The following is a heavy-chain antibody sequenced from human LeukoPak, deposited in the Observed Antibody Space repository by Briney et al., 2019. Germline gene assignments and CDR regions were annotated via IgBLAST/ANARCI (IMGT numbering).Heavy chain of an antibody. CDR2: IYYSGST. Sequence: GSLRLSCAASGFAVSSNHMNWVRQAPGKGLEWIGYIYYSGSTNYNPSLKSRVTISVDTSKNQFSLKLSSVTAADTAVYYCARHRYAAGLWGQGTLVTVSS. CDR1: GFAVSSNH. D-gene: IGHD6-19*01. V-gene: IGHV4-59*08. J-gene: IGHJ4*02. CDR3: ARHRYAAGL.